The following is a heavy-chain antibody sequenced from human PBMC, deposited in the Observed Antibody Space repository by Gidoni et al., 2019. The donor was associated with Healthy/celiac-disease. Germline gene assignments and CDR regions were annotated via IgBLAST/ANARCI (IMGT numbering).Heavy chain of an antibody. D-gene: IGHD6-25*01. CDR1: GGSICSGGYY. J-gene: IGHJ4*02. Sequence: QVQLQESGPGLVKPSQTLSLTCTFSGGSICSGGYYWSRIRQHSGKALEWIGYIYYSGSTYYNPSLKSRVTISVDTSKRQFSLKLSSVTAADTAVYYCARADFSALFDYWGQGTLVTVSS. CDR2: IYYSGST. V-gene: IGHV4-31*03. CDR3: ARADFSALFDY.